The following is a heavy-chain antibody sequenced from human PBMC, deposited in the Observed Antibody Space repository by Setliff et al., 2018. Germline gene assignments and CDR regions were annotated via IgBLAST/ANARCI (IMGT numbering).Heavy chain of an antibody. J-gene: IGHJ4*02. V-gene: IGHV4-39*07. CDR2: LYYTGAT. Sequence: PSETLSLTCSVSGGSISSGSYYWGWIRQSPGGGLEWIGILYYTGATYYNPSLKSRVTISVDTSRNQFSLKLSSVTAADTAVYYCRFWSGYYKNDYWGQGTLVTVSS. D-gene: IGHD3-3*01. CDR3: RFWSGYYKNDY. CDR1: GGSISSGSYY.